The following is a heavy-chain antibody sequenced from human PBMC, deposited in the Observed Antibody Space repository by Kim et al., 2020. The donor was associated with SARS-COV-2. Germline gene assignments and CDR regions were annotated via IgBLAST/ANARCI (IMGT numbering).Heavy chain of an antibody. Sequence: SVKVSCKASGFTFTSSAVQWVRQARGQRLEWIGWIVVGSGNTNYAQKFQERVTITRDMSTSTAYMELSSLRSEDTAVYYCAAEAVGAMGDGSNYWGQGTLVTVSS. D-gene: IGHD3-16*01. V-gene: IGHV1-58*01. CDR2: IVVGSGNT. CDR1: GFTFTSSA. J-gene: IGHJ4*02. CDR3: AAEAVGAMGDGSNY.